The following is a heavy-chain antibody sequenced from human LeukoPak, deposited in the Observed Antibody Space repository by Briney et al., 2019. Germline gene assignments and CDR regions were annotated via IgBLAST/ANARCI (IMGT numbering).Heavy chain of an antibody. CDR2: INHSGST. D-gene: IGHD5-18*01. Sequence: SETLSLTCAVYGGSFSGYYWSWIRQPPGKGLEWIGEINHSGSTNYNPSLKSRCTISVETSKNQFSLKLSSVTAADTAVYYCARGRIQLWLNYWGQGTLVTVSS. CDR3: ARGRIQLWLNY. J-gene: IGHJ4*02. CDR1: GGSFSGYY. V-gene: IGHV4-34*01.